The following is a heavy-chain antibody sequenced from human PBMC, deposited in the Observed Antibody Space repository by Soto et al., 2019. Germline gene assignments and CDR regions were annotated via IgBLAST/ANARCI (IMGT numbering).Heavy chain of an antibody. CDR1: GGSISSGGYY. Sequence: SETLSLTCTVSGGSISSGGYYWSWIRQHPGKGLEWIGYIYYSGSTYYNPSLKSRVTISVDTSKNQFSLKLSSMTAADTAVYYCARQPYCGGDCPNYYYYYYMDVWGKGTTVTVSS. CDR2: IYYSGST. J-gene: IGHJ6*03. V-gene: IGHV4-31*03. D-gene: IGHD2-21*01. CDR3: ARQPYCGGDCPNYYYYYYMDV.